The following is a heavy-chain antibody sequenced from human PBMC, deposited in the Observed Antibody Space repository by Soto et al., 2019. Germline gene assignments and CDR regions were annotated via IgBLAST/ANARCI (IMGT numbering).Heavy chain of an antibody. CDR1: GYTFTSYY. D-gene: IGHD6-13*01. V-gene: IGHV1-46*01. J-gene: IGHJ4*02. CDR3: ARVSSWSCFDY. CDR2: INPSGGST. Sequence: QVQLVQSGAEVKKPGASVKVSCKASGYTFTSYYMHWVRQAPGQGLEWMGIINPSGGSTSYAQKFRDRVTMTRDTSTSTVYMELSSLRSEDTAVYYCARVSSWSCFDYWGQGTLVTVSS.